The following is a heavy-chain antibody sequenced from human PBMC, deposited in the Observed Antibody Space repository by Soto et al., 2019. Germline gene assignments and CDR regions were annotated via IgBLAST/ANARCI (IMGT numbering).Heavy chain of an antibody. CDR2: IKSKIDGGTT. CDR3: AREDDTLDY. D-gene: IGHD3-22*01. CDR1: GFTFSNAW. J-gene: IGHJ4*02. Sequence: PVGSLRLSCAASGFTFSNAWMSWVRQAPGKGLEWVGRIKSKIDGGTTDYAAPVKGRFTISRDDSKNTLYLQMNSLRAEDTAVYYCAREDDTLDYWGQGTLVTVSS. V-gene: IGHV3-15*01.